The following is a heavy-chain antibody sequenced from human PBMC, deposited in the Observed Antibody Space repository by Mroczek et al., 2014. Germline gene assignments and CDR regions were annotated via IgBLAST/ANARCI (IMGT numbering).Heavy chain of an antibody. Sequence: KESGPGLVKPSGTLSLTCTVSGGSIGNYYWSWIRQSAGKGLEWIGRVHTSGSTNYNASLKRRATISIDTSKKQFSLKLRSVTAADTAVYYCAKDHGLTRGYQSGWFDPWGQGALVTVSS. J-gene: IGHJ5*02. CDR3: AKDHGLTRGYQSGWFDP. D-gene: IGHD3-10*01. V-gene: IGHV4-4*07. CDR2: VHTSGST. CDR1: GGSIGNYY.